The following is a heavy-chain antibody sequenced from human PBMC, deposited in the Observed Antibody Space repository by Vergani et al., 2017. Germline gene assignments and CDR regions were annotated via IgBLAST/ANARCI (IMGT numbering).Heavy chain of an antibody. CDR1: GASINNDFYY. D-gene: IGHD5-12*01. J-gene: IGHJ1*01. CDR3: ARDAGRWEATREH. CDR2: IYYSGST. Sequence: QVQLQESGPGLVKPSQTLSLTCTVSGASINNDFYYWHWIRQPAGKGLEWIGYIYYSGSTYYNPSLKSRVTISVDTSKNQFSLKLSSVTAADTAVYYCARDAGRWEATREHWGQGTLVTVSS. V-gene: IGHV4-30-4*08.